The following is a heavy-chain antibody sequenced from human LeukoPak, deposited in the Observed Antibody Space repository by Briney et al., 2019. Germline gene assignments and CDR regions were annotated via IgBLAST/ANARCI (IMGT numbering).Heavy chain of an antibody. D-gene: IGHD3-22*01. Sequence: GGSLRLSCAASGFTFSSYSVNWVRQAPGKGLEWVSSISSSSSYIYYADSVKGRFTISRDNAKNSLYLQMNSLRAEDTAVYYCARFGYYVGRGAFDIWGQGTMVTVSS. CDR1: GFTFSSYS. J-gene: IGHJ3*02. V-gene: IGHV3-21*01. CDR3: ARFGYYVGRGAFDI. CDR2: ISSSSSYI.